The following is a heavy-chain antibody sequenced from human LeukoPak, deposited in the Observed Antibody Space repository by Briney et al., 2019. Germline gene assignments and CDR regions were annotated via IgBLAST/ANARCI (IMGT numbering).Heavy chain of an antibody. CDR2: ISGSGGST. J-gene: IGHJ4*02. Sequence: GGSLRLSCAASGFTFSSYAMSWVRQAPGKGLEWVSAISGSGGSTYYADSVKGRFTISRDNSKNTLYLQMNSLRAEDTAVYYCTKDHKISYDMLDYWGQGTLVTVSS. V-gene: IGHV3-23*01. CDR3: TKDHKISYDMLDY. D-gene: IGHD3-9*01. CDR1: GFTFSSYA.